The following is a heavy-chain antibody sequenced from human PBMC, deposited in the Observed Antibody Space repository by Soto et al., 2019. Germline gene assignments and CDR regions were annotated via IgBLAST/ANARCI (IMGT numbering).Heavy chain of an antibody. J-gene: IGHJ6*02. CDR1: GDTLTSYA. Sequence: ASVKVSCKPSGDTLTSYAMHWVGQAPGEGREWLGIINPSGGTTTYAQKFQGRVTMTRDTSTSTAYMELSSLRSEDTAVYYCAREQFSPTHGTYYYRVDVWGQGTTVTVSS. D-gene: IGHD6-13*01. CDR3: AREQFSPTHGTYYYRVDV. V-gene: IGHV1-46*01. CDR2: INPSGGTT.